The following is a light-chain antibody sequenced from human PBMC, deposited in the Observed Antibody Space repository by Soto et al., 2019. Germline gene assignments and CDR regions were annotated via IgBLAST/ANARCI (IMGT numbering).Light chain of an antibody. V-gene: IGKV1-5*01. CDR1: QSISSW. CDR2: DAS. Sequence: DIQMTQSPSTLSASVGDRVTITCRASQSISSWLAWYQQKPGKAPKLLIYDASSLVSGVPSRFSGSGSGTEFTLTISSLQPDDFATYYCQQYNSYSVTFGQGTKVEIK. J-gene: IGKJ1*01. CDR3: QQYNSYSVT.